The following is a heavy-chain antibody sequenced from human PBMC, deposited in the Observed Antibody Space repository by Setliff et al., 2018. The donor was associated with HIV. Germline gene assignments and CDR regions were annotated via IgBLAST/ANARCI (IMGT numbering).Heavy chain of an antibody. J-gene: IGHJ2*01. CDR3: ARRAYSPGPFWYFDI. D-gene: IGHD5-18*01. CDR2: INPSGGT. V-gene: IGHV4-31*03. CDR1: GGSIGSDDHY. Sequence: SETLSLTCTVIGGSIGSDDHYWSWHRQHPERGLEWIGYINPSGGTHYNSHPYLKSRVTILVDPSKNQFSLRLSSVTAADTAIYYFARRAYSPGPFWYFDIWGRGTLVTVSS.